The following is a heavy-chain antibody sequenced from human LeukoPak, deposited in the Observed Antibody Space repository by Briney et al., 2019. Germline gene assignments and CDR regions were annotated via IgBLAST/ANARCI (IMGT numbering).Heavy chain of an antibody. Sequence: PGGSLRLSCAASGFTFSDYYMSWIRQAPGKGLEWVSYISSGGSIIYYADSVKGRFTISRDNAKNSLYLQMNSLRAEGTAVYYCARDGKYYYDSSGYYYGMDVWGQGTTVTVSS. J-gene: IGHJ6*02. CDR1: GFTFSDYY. D-gene: IGHD3-22*01. CDR2: ISSGGSII. V-gene: IGHV3-11*04. CDR3: ARDGKYYYDSSGYYYGMDV.